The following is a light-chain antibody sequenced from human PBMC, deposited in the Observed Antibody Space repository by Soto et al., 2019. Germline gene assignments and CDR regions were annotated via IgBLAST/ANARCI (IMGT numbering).Light chain of an antibody. J-gene: IGKJ3*01. CDR2: GAS. CDR1: QSVSSSY. CDR3: QQYGSSPLFT. V-gene: IGKV3-20*01. Sequence: EIVLTQSPGTLSLSPGERATLSCRASQSVSSSYLAWYQQKPGQAPRLLIYGASRRATGIPDRFSGSGSGTDFTLAESRLEREGFAVHYWQQYGSSPLFTFGPGTKVDIK.